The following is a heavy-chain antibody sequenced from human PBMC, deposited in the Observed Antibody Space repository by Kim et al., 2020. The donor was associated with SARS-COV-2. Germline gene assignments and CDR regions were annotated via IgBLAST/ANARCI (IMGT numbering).Heavy chain of an antibody. CDR1: GFTFSSYA. V-gene: IGHV3-30-3*01. D-gene: IGHD2-2*03. J-gene: IGHJ6*03. Sequence: GGSLRLSCAASGFTFSSYAMHWVRQAPGKGLEWVAVISYDGSNKYYADSVKGRFTISRDNSKNTLYLQMNSLRAEDTAVYYCARDPVDIVVVPAARAYYYYMDVWGKGTTVTVSS. CDR2: ISYDGSNK. CDR3: ARDPVDIVVVPAARAYYYYMDV.